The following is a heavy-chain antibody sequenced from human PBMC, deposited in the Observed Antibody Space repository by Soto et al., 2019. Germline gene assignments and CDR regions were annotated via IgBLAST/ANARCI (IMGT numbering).Heavy chain of an antibody. J-gene: IGHJ6*02. V-gene: IGHV1-3*01. Sequence: ASVKVSCKASGYTFTSYAMHWVRQAPGQRLEWMGWINAGNGNTKYSQKFQGRVTITRDTSASTAYMELSSLRSEDTAVYYCARDFRIVAAVSYYYNGMDFWGQGTTVTVSS. CDR2: INAGNGNT. CDR3: ARDFRIVAAVSYYYNGMDF. CDR1: GYTFTSYA. D-gene: IGHD6-13*01.